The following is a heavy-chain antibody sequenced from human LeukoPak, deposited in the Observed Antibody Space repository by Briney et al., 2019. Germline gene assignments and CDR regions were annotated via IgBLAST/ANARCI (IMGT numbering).Heavy chain of an antibody. CDR1: GGSSSSTSYY. CDR3: ASLNYDILTGRRSIDY. Sequence: SETLSLTCTVSGGSSSSTSYYWGWIRQPPGKGLEWIGSIYYSGSTYYNPSLKTPVTTSVDTSKNQFSLRLSSVTAADTAVYYCASLNYDILTGRRSIDYWGQGTLVTVSS. J-gene: IGHJ4*02. V-gene: IGHV4-39*01. D-gene: IGHD3-9*01. CDR2: IYYSGST.